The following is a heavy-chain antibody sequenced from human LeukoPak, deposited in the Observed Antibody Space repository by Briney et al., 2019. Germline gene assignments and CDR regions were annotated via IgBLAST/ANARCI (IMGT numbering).Heavy chain of an antibody. CDR3: ASSPEIYDSSGYYSHGDAFDI. D-gene: IGHD3-22*01. CDR1: GFTFSSYS. J-gene: IGHJ3*02. Sequence: NPGGSLRLSCAASGFTFSSYSMNRVRQAPGKGLEWVSSISSSSSYIYYADSVKGRFTISRDNAKNSLYLQMNSLRAEDTAVYYCASSPEIYDSSGYYSHGDAFDIWGQGTMVTVSS. V-gene: IGHV3-21*01. CDR2: ISSSSSYI.